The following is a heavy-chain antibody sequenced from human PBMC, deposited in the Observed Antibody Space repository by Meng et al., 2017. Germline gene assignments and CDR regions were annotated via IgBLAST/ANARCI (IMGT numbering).Heavy chain of an antibody. D-gene: IGHD3-22*01. J-gene: IGHJ4*02. CDR2: INWNSGNI. CDR1: GFTFDDYA. Sequence: GGSLRLSCAASGFTFDDYAMHWVRQAPGKGLEWVSGINWNSGNIGYSDSVKGRFTISRDNAKNSLYLQMNSLRAEDTALYYCAKDIRSSGYYYFDYWGQGTLVTVSS. CDR3: AKDIRSSGYYYFDY. V-gene: IGHV3-9*01.